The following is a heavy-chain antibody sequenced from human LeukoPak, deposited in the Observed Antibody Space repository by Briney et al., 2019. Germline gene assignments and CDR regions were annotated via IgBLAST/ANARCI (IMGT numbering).Heavy chain of an antibody. CDR1: GFTFDDYA. CDR3: AKGLEKGYSSGWFPFDY. J-gene: IGHJ4*02. CDR2: ISWNSGSI. V-gene: IGHV3-9*01. D-gene: IGHD6-19*01. Sequence: PGGSLRLSCAASGFTFDDYAMHWVRQAPGKGLEWVSGISWNSGSIGYADSVKGRFTISRDNAKNSLYLQMNSLRAEDTALYYCAKGLEKGYSSGWFPFDYWGQGTLVTVSS.